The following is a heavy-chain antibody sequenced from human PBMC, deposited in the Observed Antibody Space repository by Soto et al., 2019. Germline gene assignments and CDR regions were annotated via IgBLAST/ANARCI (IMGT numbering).Heavy chain of an antibody. J-gene: IGHJ6*02. D-gene: IGHD4-17*01. Sequence: EVQLLESGGGWVQPGGFLRLSCAASGFTFRNYAMSWVRQAPGKGLEWVSTISGSGGSTYYADSVKGRFTIPRDNSQNTLYLQMNSLRAEDTAVYYCAKTTVIGGYYYGMDGWGQGTTVTVSS. CDR3: AKTTVIGGYYYGMDG. CDR2: ISGSGGST. CDR1: GFTFRNYA. V-gene: IGHV3-23*01.